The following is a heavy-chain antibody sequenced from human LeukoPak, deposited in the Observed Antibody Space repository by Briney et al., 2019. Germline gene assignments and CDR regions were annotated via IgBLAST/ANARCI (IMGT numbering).Heavy chain of an antibody. Sequence: SVKVSCKASGGTFSSYAISWVRQAPGQGLEWMGRIIPILGIANYAQKLQGRVTMTTDTSTSTAYMELRSLRSDDTAVYYCARKDRGRKYYYDSSGYVDYWGQGTLVTVSS. CDR2: IIPILGIA. CDR3: ARKDRGRKYYYDSSGYVDY. D-gene: IGHD3-22*01. V-gene: IGHV1-69*04. J-gene: IGHJ4*02. CDR1: GGTFSSYA.